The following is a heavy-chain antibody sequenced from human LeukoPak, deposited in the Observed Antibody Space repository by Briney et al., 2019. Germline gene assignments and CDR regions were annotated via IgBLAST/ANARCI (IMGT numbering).Heavy chain of an antibody. CDR1: GCSISSSNW. J-gene: IGHJ4*02. CDR3: ARRLGYSGYDPFDY. V-gene: IGHV4-4*02. CDR2: IYHSGST. D-gene: IGHD5-12*01. Sequence: SGTLSLTCAVSGCSISSSNWWCWVRQPPGKGLEWTGEIYHSGSTNYNPSLKSRVTISVDKSKNQFYLKLSSVTAADTAVYYCARRLGYSGYDPFDYWGQGTLVTVSS.